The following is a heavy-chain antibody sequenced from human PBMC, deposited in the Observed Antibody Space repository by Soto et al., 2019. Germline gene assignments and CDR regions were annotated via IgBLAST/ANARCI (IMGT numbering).Heavy chain of an antibody. Sequence: VGSLRLSGAASGFTFSSYWINWVRQAPGKGLEWVANIKQDGSEKYYVDSVKGRFTISRDSAENSVYLQMHSLRAEDTAVYYCAASPDYGPQFDFWGQGSLVTVSS. J-gene: IGHJ4*02. CDR2: IKQDGSEK. CDR3: AASPDYGPQFDF. D-gene: IGHD4-17*01. V-gene: IGHV3-7*01. CDR1: GFTFSSYW.